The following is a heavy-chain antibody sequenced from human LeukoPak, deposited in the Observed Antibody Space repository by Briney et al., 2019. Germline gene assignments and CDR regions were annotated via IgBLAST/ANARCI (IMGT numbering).Heavy chain of an antibody. CDR3: ARQEKTAAAGTGPGGWFDP. V-gene: IGHV5-51*01. CDR2: IYPGDSDT. J-gene: IGHJ5*02. CDR1: GYSFTSYW. D-gene: IGHD6-13*01. Sequence: GESLKISCKGSGYSFTSYWIGWVRQMPGKGLEWMGIIYPGDSDTRYSPSFQGQVTISADKSISTAYLQWSSLKASDTAMYYCARQEKTAAAGTGPGGWFDPWGQGTLVTVSS.